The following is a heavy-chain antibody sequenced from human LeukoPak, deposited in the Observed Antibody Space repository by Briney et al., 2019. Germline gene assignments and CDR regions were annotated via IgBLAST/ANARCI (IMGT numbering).Heavy chain of an antibody. V-gene: IGHV3-21*01. CDR3: ARDLDDYVEAFDY. D-gene: IGHD4-17*01. CDR2: ISSSSSYI. J-gene: IGHJ4*02. CDR1: GFTFSSYG. Sequence: GGSLRLSCAASGFTFSSYGMNWVRQAPGKGLERVSSISSSSSYINYADSVKGRFTISRDNAKNSLYLQMNSLRAEDTAVYYCARDLDDYVEAFDYWGQGTLVTVSS.